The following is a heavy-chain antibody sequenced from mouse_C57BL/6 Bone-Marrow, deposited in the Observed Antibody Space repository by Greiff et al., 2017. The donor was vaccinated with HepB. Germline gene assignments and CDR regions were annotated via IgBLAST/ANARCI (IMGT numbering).Heavy chain of an antibody. V-gene: IGHV5-4*01. J-gene: IGHJ3*01. CDR2: ISDGGSYT. CDR3: ARDDWFAY. Sequence: EVKLMESGGGLVKPGGSLKLSCAASGFTFSSYAMSWVRQTPEKRLEWVATISDGGSYTYYPDNVKGRFTISRDNAKNNLYLQMSHLKSEDTAMYYCARDDWFAYWGQGTLVTVSA. CDR1: GFTFSSYA.